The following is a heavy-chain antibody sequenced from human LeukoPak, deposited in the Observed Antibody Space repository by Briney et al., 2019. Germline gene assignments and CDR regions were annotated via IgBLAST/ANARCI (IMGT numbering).Heavy chain of an antibody. Sequence: GESLRLSCAASLHSLSSNHMPSGPRTPAGGLGRPSYIRAGRGSVFSADSVKGRFSISRDNARESLFLEMNSLRVDDTAVYYCTKDLGLRRMIWGRGPLVIVSS. CDR1: LHSLSSNH. J-gene: IGHJ2*01. CDR2: IRAGRGSV. CDR3: TKDLGLRRMI. D-gene: IGHD1-14*01. V-gene: IGHV3-48*04.